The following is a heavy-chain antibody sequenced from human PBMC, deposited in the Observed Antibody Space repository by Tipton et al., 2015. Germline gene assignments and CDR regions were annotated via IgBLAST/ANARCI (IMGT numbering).Heavy chain of an antibody. V-gene: IGHV4-31*09. Sequence: TLSLTCTVSGVSISSGDYSWSWIRQHPGKGLEWIGYIYYSGRTYYNPSLKSRLTMSVDTSKNQFSLKLTSVTAADTAVYYCRADTASRRYFGMDVWGQGTTVTVSS. CDR3: RADTASRRYFGMDV. D-gene: IGHD5-18*01. J-gene: IGHJ6*02. CDR1: GVSISSGDYS. CDR2: IYYSGRT.